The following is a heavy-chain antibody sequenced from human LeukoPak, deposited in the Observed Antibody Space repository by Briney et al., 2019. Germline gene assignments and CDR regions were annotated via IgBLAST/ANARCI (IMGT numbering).Heavy chain of an antibody. CDR2: IVVGSGNT. D-gene: IGHD2-2*02. J-gene: IGHJ4*02. CDR1: GFTFTSSA. Sequence: GTSVKVSCKASGFTFTSSAVQWVRQARGQRLEWIGWIVVGSGNTNYAQKFQERVTITRDMSTSTAYMELSSLRAEDTAVYYCARDPGPFCTTNTCYIEYWGQGTLVTVSS. V-gene: IGHV1-58*01. CDR3: ARDPGPFCTTNTCYIEY.